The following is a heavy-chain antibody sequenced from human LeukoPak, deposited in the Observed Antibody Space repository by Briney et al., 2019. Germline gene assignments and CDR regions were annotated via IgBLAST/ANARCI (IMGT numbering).Heavy chain of an antibody. Sequence: PGGSLRLSCAASGFTFSSYATGWVRQAPGKGLEWVSSISNSGGSMYYADSVKGRFTMSRDNSKNTLYLQMDSLRAEDTAVYYCARIGRSSANFDYWGQGALVTVSS. CDR1: GFTFSSYA. D-gene: IGHD6-25*01. J-gene: IGHJ4*02. V-gene: IGHV3-23*01. CDR2: ISNSGGSM. CDR3: ARIGRSSANFDY.